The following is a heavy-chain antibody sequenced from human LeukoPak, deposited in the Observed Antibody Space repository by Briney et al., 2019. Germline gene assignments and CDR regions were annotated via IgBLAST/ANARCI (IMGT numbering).Heavy chain of an antibody. Sequence: GASVKVSCKASGYTFTGYYMHWVRQAPGQGLEWMGRINPNSSGTNYAQKFQGRVTMTRDTSISTAYMELSRLRSDDTAVYYCARSSRGYSYGYSVYWFDPWGQGTLVTVSS. J-gene: IGHJ5*02. D-gene: IGHD5-18*01. V-gene: IGHV1-2*06. CDR1: GYTFTGYY. CDR2: INPNSSGT. CDR3: ARSSRGYSYGYSVYWFDP.